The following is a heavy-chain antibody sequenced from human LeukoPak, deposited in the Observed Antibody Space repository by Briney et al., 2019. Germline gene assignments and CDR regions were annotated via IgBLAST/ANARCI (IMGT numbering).Heavy chain of an antibody. V-gene: IGHV3-21*01. CDR1: GFTFRTNY. Sequence: PGGSLRLSCGPSGFTFRTNYMIWVRQAPGKGLEGVSSVSSSSSYIYYADSVKGRFTISRDNAQNSLYLQMNSLRAEDTAVYYCASSLGVVLIDYCGQRTLVTVSS. J-gene: IGHJ4*02. D-gene: IGHD3-3*01. CDR2: VSSSSSYI. CDR3: ASSLGVVLIDY.